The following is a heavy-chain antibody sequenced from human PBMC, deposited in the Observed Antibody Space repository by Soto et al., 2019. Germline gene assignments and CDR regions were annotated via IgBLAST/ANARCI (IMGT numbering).Heavy chain of an antibody. J-gene: IGHJ4*02. CDR3: TRRRGYSSGWYYFDY. CDR2: IRSKANIYAT. V-gene: IGHV3-73*02. CDR1: GFTFSGSA. Sequence: EVQLVESGGGLVRPGGSLKLSCAASGFTFSGSAMHWVRQASGKGLEWVGRIRSKANIYATAYAASVKGRFTISRDDSKNTAYLQMNSLKTEDTAVYYCTRRRGYSSGWYYFDYWGQGTLVTVSS. D-gene: IGHD6-19*01.